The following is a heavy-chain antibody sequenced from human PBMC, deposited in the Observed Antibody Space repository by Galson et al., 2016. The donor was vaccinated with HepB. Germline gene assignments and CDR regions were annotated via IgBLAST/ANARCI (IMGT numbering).Heavy chain of an antibody. CDR3: ARDRSDGSGFYFMDY. Sequence: SLRLSCAASGFPFSRYGMHWVRQAPGKGLEWVAVIWYDGSHEYYADSVKGRFTISRDNSKNTLSVQMNSLRAEDSAVYYCARDRSDGSGFYFMDYWGQGTLVTVSS. J-gene: IGHJ4*02. CDR2: IWYDGSHE. CDR1: GFPFSRYG. D-gene: IGHD3-22*01. V-gene: IGHV3-33*01.